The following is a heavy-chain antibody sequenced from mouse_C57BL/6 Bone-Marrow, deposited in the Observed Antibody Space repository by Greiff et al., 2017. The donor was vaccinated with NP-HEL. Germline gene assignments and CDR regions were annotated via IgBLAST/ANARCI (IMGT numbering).Heavy chain of an antibody. CDR2: INPYNGDT. V-gene: IGHV1-20*01. J-gene: IGHJ3*01. Sequence: EVQLQQSGPELVKPGDSVKISCKASGYSFTGYFMNWVMQSHGKSLEWIGRINPYNGDTFYNQKFKGKATLTVDKSSSTAHMELRSLTSEDSAVYYCARKGAGDNWGFAYWGQGTLVTVSA. D-gene: IGHD4-1*01. CDR1: GYSFTGYF. CDR3: ARKGAGDNWGFAY.